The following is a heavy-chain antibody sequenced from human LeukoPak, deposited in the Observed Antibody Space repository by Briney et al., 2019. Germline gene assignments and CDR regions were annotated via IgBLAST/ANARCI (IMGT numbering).Heavy chain of an antibody. CDR3: ASYDSSGYYYFMVD. V-gene: IGHV1-18*04. D-gene: IGHD3-22*01. Sequence: GASVKVSCKASGYTFTGYYMHWVRQAPGQGLEWMGWISAYNGNTNYAQKLQGRVTMTTDTSTSTAYMELRSLRSDDTAVYYCASYDSSGYYYFMVDWGQGTLVTVSS. CDR1: GYTFTGYY. J-gene: IGHJ4*02. CDR2: ISAYNGNT.